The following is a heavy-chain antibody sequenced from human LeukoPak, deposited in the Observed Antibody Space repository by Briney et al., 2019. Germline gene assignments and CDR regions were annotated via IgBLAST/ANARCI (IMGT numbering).Heavy chain of an antibody. D-gene: IGHD4-23*01. J-gene: IGHJ4*02. V-gene: IGHV3-23*01. CDR1: GFTFSNYA. CDR3: AKTPYGGTPDDDY. CDR2: ISGSGGST. Sequence: GRSLRLSCAASGFTFSNYAMNWVRQAPGKGLEWVSAISGSGGSTYYADSVKGRFTISRDNSKNTLYLQMNSLRAEDTAVYYCAKTPYGGTPDDDYWGQGTLVTVSS.